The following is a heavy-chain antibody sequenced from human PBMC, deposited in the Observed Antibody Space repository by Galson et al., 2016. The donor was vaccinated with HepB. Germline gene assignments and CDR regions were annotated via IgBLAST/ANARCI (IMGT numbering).Heavy chain of an antibody. J-gene: IGHJ3*02. V-gene: IGHV3-30*03. D-gene: IGHD2-21*01. Sequence: SLRLSCAASGFTFSKYAMHWVRQAPGKGLEWVSFLSYDGNNKKYVNSVKGRFTISRDNSKNTLYLLMNALRSDDTAIYHCARVRQWVISDAFDIWGHGTMVTVSS. CDR3: ARVRQWVISDAFDI. CDR1: GFTFSKYA. CDR2: LSYDGNNK.